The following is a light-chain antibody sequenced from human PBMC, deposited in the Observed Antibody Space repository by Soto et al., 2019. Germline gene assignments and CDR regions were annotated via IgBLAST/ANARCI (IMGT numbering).Light chain of an antibody. CDR3: QQYNSYGT. J-gene: IGKJ2*01. Sequence: DIQMTQSPSTLSASVGXRVTITCRASQSIDSSLAWYQQKPRKGPKLLIYDASTLESGVPSRFSGSGFGTEFALTIRSLKPDDFATFYCQQYNSYGTVGQGTKVDSK. CDR1: QSIDSS. V-gene: IGKV1-5*01. CDR2: DAS.